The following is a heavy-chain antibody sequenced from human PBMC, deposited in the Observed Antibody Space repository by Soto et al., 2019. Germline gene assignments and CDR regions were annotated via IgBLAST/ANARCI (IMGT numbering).Heavy chain of an antibody. J-gene: IGHJ6*02. CDR3: ATETDFWSGYQLGMDV. CDR1: GYTLTELS. CDR2: FDPEDGET. D-gene: IGHD3-3*01. V-gene: IGHV1-24*01. Sequence: ASVKVSCKVSGYTLTELSMHWLRQAPGKGLEWMGGFDPEDGETIYAQKFQGRVTMTEDTSTDTAYMELSSLRSEDTAVYYCATETDFWSGYQLGMDVWGQGTTVTVSS.